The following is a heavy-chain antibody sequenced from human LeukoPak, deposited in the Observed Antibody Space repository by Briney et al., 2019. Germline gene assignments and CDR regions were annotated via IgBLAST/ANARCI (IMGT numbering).Heavy chain of an antibody. Sequence: ASVKVSCKASGYIFTSYDINWVRQATGQGLEWMGWMNPNSGNTGYAQKFQGRVTMTRNTSISTAYMELSSLRSEDTAVYYCARGGGIAAADWFDPWGQGTLVTVSS. CDR2: MNPNSGNT. D-gene: IGHD6-13*01. CDR1: GYIFTSYD. CDR3: ARGGGIAAADWFDP. J-gene: IGHJ5*02. V-gene: IGHV1-8*01.